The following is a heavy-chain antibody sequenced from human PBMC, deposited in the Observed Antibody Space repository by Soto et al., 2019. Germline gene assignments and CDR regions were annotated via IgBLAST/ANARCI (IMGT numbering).Heavy chain of an antibody. CDR3: AHRRREDSGYDWRWYYFDY. Sequence: QITLKESGPTLVKPTQTLTLTCTFSGFSLSTSGVGVGWIRQPPGKALEWLALIYWDDDKRYSPSLKSRLTITKNTSKKQVVLTMTNMDPVDTATYYCAHRRREDSGYDWRWYYFDYWGQGTLVTVSS. CDR1: GFSLSTSGVG. J-gene: IGHJ4*02. CDR2: IYWDDDK. D-gene: IGHD5-12*01. V-gene: IGHV2-5*02.